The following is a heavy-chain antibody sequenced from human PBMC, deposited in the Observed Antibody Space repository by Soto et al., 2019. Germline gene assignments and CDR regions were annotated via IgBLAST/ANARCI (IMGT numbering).Heavy chain of an antibody. CDR2: VYYTVGT. CDR3: ARRATRSGWSEY. J-gene: IGHJ4*02. V-gene: IGHV4-61*01. Sequence: PSETLSLTCTVSGGSVSSGSYYWSWSRQPPGKGLEWIGYVYYTVGTHCNPSLKSRVTISVDTSKNQFSLKLNSVTAADTAVYYCARRATRSGWSEYWGQGTLVNGSS. D-gene: IGHD6-19*01. CDR1: GGSVSSGSYY.